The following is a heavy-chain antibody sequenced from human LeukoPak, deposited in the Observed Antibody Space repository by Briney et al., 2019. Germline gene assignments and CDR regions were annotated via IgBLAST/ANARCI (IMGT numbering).Heavy chain of an antibody. CDR3: ARDRDYGDYNTQDLFDY. CDR2: INPSGGST. CDR1: GYTFTSYY. D-gene: IGHD4-17*01. Sequence: GASVKVSCKASGYTFTSYYMHWVRQAPGQGHEWMGIINPSGGSTSYAQKFQGRVTMTRDTSTSTVYMELSSLRSEDTAVYYCARDRDYGDYNTQDLFDYWGQGTLVTVSS. J-gene: IGHJ4*02. V-gene: IGHV1-46*01.